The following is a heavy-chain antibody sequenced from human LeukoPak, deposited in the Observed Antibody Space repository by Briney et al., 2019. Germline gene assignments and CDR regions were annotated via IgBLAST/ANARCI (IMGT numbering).Heavy chain of an antibody. V-gene: IGHV1-24*01. CDR1: GSTLSDLS. J-gene: IGHJ2*01. Sequence: GASVKVSCKVSGSTLSDLSIHWVRQAPGKGLEYVGGSGPEDGETFHAQNFQGRITMTEDTSIDTAYMELSSLRSEDTAVYYCVTDRARLFWYFDLWGRGTLVTVSS. CDR2: SGPEDGET. D-gene: IGHD2-21*02. CDR3: VTDRARLFWYFDL.